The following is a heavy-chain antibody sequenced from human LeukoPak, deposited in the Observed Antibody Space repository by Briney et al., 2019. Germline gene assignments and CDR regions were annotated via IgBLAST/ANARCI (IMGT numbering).Heavy chain of an antibody. J-gene: IGHJ2*01. CDR1: GGSISSSSYS. V-gene: IGHV4-39*01. CDR2: IYYSGST. CDR3: ARRRANWYFDL. Sequence: KPSETLSLTCTVSGGSISSSSYSWGWIRQPPGKGMEWLGGIYYSGSTYYNPSLRSRVTISVDTSKNQFSLKLSSVTAADTAVYYCARRRANWYFDLWGRGTLVTVSS.